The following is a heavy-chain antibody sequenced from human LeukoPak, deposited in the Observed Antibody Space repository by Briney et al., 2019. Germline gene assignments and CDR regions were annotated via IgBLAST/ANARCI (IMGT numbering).Heavy chain of an antibody. CDR3: ARARYSDF. CDR2: IKEDGSEK. V-gene: IGHV3-7*01. CDR1: GFTFSNYW. J-gene: IGHJ4*02. Sequence: GGSLRLSGVASGFTFSNYWMTWVRQAPGKGLEWVANIKEDGSEKNYADSVKGRFTISRDNAKNSLYLQMNSLRGEDTAVYYCARARYSDFWGQGTLVTVSS.